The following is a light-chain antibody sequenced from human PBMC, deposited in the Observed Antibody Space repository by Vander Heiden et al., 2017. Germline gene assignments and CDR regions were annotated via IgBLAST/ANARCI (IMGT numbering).Light chain of an antibody. Sequence: AIRMTQSPSSFSASTGDRVTITCRASQGISSYLAWYQQKPGKAPKLLIYAASTLQSGVPSRFSGSGSGTDFTLTISCLQSEDFATYYCQQYYSYPLTFGPGTKVDIE. CDR2: AAS. V-gene: IGKV1-8*01. CDR1: QGISSY. CDR3: QQYYSYPLT. J-gene: IGKJ3*01.